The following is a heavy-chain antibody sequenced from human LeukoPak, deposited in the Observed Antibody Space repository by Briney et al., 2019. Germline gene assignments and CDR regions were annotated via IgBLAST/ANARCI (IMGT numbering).Heavy chain of an antibody. CDR1: GGSISSYY. CDR3: ARGFLDPDPNYYYGMDV. V-gene: IGHV4-4*07. D-gene: IGHD3/OR15-3a*01. Sequence: SETLSLTCTVSGGSISSYYWSWIRQPAGKGLEWIGRIHTSGSTNHNPSLKSRVTMSVDTSKNQFSLKLSSVTAADTAVYYCARGFLDPDPNYYYGMDVWGQGTTVTVSS. J-gene: IGHJ6*02. CDR2: IHTSGST.